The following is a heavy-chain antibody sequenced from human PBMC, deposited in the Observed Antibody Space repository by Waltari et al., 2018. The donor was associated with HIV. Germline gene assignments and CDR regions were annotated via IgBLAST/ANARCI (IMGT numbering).Heavy chain of an antibody. D-gene: IGHD2-15*01. CDR1: GFTFSSYA. Sequence: QVQLVESGGGVVQPGRSLRLSCAASGFTFSSYALHWVRPAPGKGLEWVAVISYDGSNKYYADSVKGRFTISRDNSKNTLYLQMNSLRAEDTAVYYCARDSLGYCSGGSCYHFDYWGQGTLVTVSS. J-gene: IGHJ4*02. CDR2: ISYDGSNK. CDR3: ARDSLGYCSGGSCYHFDY. V-gene: IGHV3-30-3*01.